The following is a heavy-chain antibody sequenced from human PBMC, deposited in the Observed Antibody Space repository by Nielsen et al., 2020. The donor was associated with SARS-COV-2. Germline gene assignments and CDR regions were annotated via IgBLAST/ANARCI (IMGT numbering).Heavy chain of an antibody. D-gene: IGHD3-9*01. CDR2: VYYSGST. CDR1: GGSISSSSYY. CDR3: AREGFDRHYDY. Sequence: SETLSLTCTVSGGSISSSSYYWSWIRQPPGKGPEWIGYVYYSGSTTSNPSLKSRVTISLDTSKNQFSLRLSSVTAADTAVYYCAREGFDRHYDYWGQGTLVTVSS. V-gene: IGHV4-61*01. J-gene: IGHJ4*02.